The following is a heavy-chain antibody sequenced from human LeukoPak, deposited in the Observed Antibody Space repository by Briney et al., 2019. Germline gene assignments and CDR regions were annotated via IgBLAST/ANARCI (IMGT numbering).Heavy chain of an antibody. Sequence: AESLTLPCAVYGGSFSSYCRRWVRQASGKGLEWVGRIKSKANSYATAYATSVKGRFTMSRDDSKNTAYLKMNSVRAEDTAVYYCARLRAPVNMIDAFDIWGQGTMVTVSS. J-gene: IGHJ3*02. CDR3: ARLRAPVNMIDAFDI. V-gene: IGHV3-73*01. CDR1: GGSFSSYC. CDR2: IKSKANSYAT. D-gene: IGHD3-22*01.